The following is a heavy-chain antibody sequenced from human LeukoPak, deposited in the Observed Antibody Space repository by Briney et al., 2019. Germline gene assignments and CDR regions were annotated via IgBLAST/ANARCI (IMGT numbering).Heavy chain of an antibody. CDR1: GFTFSSYG. CDR3: AKDQAITMVRGDGYYYGMDV. J-gene: IGHJ6*04. D-gene: IGHD3-10*01. CDR2: ISYDGSNK. V-gene: IGHV3-30*18. Sequence: GGSLRLSCAASGFTFSSYGMHWVRQAPGKGLEWVVVISYDGSNKYYADSVKGRFTISRDNSKNTLYLQMNSLRAEDTAVYYCAKDQAITMVRGDGYYYGMDVWGKGTTVTVSS.